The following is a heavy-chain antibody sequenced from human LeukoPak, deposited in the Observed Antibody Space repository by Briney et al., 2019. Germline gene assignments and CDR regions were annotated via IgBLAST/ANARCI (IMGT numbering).Heavy chain of an antibody. CDR3: ARDQWRLFDF. CDR1: GFTFSNFW. D-gene: IGHD2-21*02. CDR2: IKEDGSDK. Sequence: GGSLRLSCAASGFTFSNFWMTWVRQAPGKGLEWVANIKEDGSDKYYVDSVKGRFTISRDNAKNSLYLQMNSLRAEDTAVYFCARDQWRLFDFWGQGTLVAVSS. J-gene: IGHJ4*02. V-gene: IGHV3-7*04.